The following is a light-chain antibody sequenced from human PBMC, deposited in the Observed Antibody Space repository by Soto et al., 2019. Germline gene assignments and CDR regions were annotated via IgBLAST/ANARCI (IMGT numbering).Light chain of an antibody. J-gene: IGLJ1*01. CDR1: SSDVGNYNY. CDR3: TSYTSSSTYV. Sequence: QSVLTQPASVSGSPGQSIAISCTGTSSDVGNYNYVSWYQQHPDKAPKLMIFDVSNRPSGVSDRFSGSKSGNTASLTISGFQVDDEADYYCTSYTSSSTYVFGTGTKVTVL. V-gene: IGLV2-14*01. CDR2: DVS.